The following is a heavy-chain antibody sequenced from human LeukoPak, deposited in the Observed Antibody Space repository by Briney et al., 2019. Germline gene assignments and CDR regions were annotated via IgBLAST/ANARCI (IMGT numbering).Heavy chain of an antibody. CDR1: GGSISSGGYS. Sequence: PSETLSLTCAVSGGSISSGGYSWSRIRQPPAKGLEWIGYIYYTGSTSYNPSLKSRVTMSLDASKNQFSLELNSVTPADTAVYYCARGGNYWPQWWFDPWGRGTLVSVSS. CDR3: ARGGNYWPQWWFDP. J-gene: IGHJ5*02. D-gene: IGHD1-26*01. CDR2: IYYTGST. V-gene: IGHV4-61*08.